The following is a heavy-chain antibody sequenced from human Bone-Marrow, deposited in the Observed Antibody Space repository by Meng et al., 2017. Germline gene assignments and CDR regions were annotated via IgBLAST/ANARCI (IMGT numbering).Heavy chain of an antibody. CDR2: ISYDGSDE. J-gene: IGHJ5*02. V-gene: IGHV3-30*01. CDR1: GSTFSSYP. D-gene: IGHD5-18*01. CDR3: AREEIIAMLTSGLDP. Sequence: GESLKISCAASGSTFSSYPMHWVRQAPGKGLEWVAIISYDGSDEYYAGSVKGRFTISRDNSKNTLYLQMNSLRAEDTAVYFCAREEIIAMLTSGLDPWGQGTLVTVSS.